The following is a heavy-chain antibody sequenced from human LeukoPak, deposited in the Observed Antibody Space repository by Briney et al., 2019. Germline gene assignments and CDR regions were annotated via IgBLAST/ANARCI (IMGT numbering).Heavy chain of an antibody. CDR1: GGSINNYY. CDR2: THDSGTT. V-gene: IGHV4-59*08. CDR3: AGLYGYTYGHGGMDV. D-gene: IGHD5-18*01. J-gene: IGHJ6*02. Sequence: SETLSLTCTVSGGSINNYYWSWIRQPPGKGLEWIGYTHDSGTTNYNPSLKTRVTISVDTSKIQFSLNLTSVTAADTAVYYCAGLYGYTYGHGGMDVWGQGTTVTVSS.